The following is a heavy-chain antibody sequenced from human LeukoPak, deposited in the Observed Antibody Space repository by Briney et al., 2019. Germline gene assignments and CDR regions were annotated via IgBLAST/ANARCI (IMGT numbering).Heavy chain of an antibody. CDR1: GDSLTNYW. CDR2: IDPSDSYT. CDR3: ARDTTGWFDY. D-gene: IGHD1-1*01. V-gene: IGHV5-10-1*01. Sequence: GESLRISCKGSGDSLTNYWISWVRQMPGKGLEWMGRIDPSDSYTNYSPSFQGHVTISADKSISTAYLQWSSLKASDTAMYYCARDTTGWFDYWGQGTLVTVSS. J-gene: IGHJ5*01.